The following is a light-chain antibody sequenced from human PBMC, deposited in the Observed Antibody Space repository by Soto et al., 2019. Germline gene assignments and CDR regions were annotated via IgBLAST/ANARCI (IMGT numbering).Light chain of an antibody. CDR1: QGIIDD. CDR3: ENYETAPQT. Sequence: DIQMTQSPSSLSASVGDTVTITCLASQGIIDDLAWYQQRPGKAPKLLMYAASTLHTGVPSRFSGSGAGTDFTLTIRNLQPEYVASYYCENYETAPQTVGQGTRVEI. J-gene: IGKJ1*01. CDR2: AAS. V-gene: IGKV1-27*01.